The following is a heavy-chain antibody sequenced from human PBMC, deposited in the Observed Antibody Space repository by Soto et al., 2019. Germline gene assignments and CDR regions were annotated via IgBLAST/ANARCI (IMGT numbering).Heavy chain of an antibody. J-gene: IGHJ4*02. CDR2: ISNNGDT. Sequence: PSETLSLTCTVSGASVSGDYWSWIRQPPGKGLECIGYISNNGDTNYSPSLKSRVTMSLDTSRNQFSLKLTSVTAADTAVYYCARTARRFDYWGQGTLVTVSS. CDR1: GASVSGDY. V-gene: IGHV4-59*02. D-gene: IGHD6-6*01. CDR3: ARTARRFDY.